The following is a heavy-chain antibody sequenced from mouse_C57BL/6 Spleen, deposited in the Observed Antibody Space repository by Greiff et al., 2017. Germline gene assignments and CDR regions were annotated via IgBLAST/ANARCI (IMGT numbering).Heavy chain of an antibody. CDR2: INPGSGGT. Sequence: QVQLQQSGAELVRPGTSVKVSCKASGYAFTNYLIEWVKQRPGPGLEWIGVINPGSGGTNYNEKFKGKATLTADKSSSTAYMQLSSLTSEDSAVYFCARRTGTWAMDYWGQGTSVTVSS. CDR3: ARRTGTWAMDY. V-gene: IGHV1-54*01. CDR1: GYAFTNYL. D-gene: IGHD4-1*01. J-gene: IGHJ4*01.